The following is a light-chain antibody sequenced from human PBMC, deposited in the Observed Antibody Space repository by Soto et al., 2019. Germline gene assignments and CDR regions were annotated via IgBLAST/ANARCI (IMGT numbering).Light chain of an antibody. CDR3: TSHPASSTWV. V-gene: IGLV2-14*01. Sequence: QSALTQPASVSGSPGQSITISCTGTSSDVGYDNYVSWFQQHPGKAPKLMIYEVSRRPSGVSNRFSGSKSANTASLTISGLHAEDEADYYCTSHPASSTWVFGGGTKLTVL. CDR2: EVS. J-gene: IGLJ3*02. CDR1: SSDVGYDNY.